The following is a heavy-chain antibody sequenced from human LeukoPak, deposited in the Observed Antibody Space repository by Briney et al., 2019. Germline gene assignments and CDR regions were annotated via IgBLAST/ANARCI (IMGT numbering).Heavy chain of an antibody. CDR2: ISYDGSNK. CDR1: GFTFSSYG. D-gene: IGHD5-12*01. J-gene: IGHJ4*02. V-gene: IGHV3-30*18. CDR3: AKDLIVATISYLDY. Sequence: GGSLRLSCAASGFTFSSYGMHWVRQAPGKGLEWVAVISYDGSNKYYADSVKGRFTISRDNSKNTLYLQMNSLRAEDTAVYYCAKDLIVATISYLDYWGQGTLVTVSS.